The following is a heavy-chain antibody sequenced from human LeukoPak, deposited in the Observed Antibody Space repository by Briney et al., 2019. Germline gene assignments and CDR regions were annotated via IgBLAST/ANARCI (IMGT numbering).Heavy chain of an antibody. Sequence: GGSLRLSCAASGFTFGNYGMSWVRQAPGKGLEWVSGIIADADDTYYADSVKGRFTISRDHSKNTLHLQMNSLRAEDAAIYYCAKDVGTWIQLWLLGYYFDYWGQGTLVTVSS. CDR1: GFTFGNYG. V-gene: IGHV3-23*01. J-gene: IGHJ4*02. CDR3: AKDVGTWIQLWLLGYYFDY. CDR2: IIADADDT. D-gene: IGHD5-18*01.